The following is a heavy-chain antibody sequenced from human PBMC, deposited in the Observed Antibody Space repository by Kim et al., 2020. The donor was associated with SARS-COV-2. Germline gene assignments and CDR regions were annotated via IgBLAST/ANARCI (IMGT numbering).Heavy chain of an antibody. CDR2: ISAYNGNT. J-gene: IGHJ5*02. CDR1: GYTFTSYG. D-gene: IGHD3-3*01. V-gene: IGHV1-18*01. Sequence: ASVKVSCKASGYTFTSYGISWVRQAPGQGLEWMGWISAYNGNTNYAQKLQGRVTMTTDTSTSTAYMELRSLRSDDTAVYYCAREQNDFWSGYYFGNWFDPWGQGTLGTVSS. CDR3: AREQNDFWSGYYFGNWFDP.